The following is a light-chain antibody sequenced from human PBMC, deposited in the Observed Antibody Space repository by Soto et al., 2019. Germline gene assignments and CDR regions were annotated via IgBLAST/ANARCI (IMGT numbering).Light chain of an antibody. CDR2: DVS. CDR1: QNINDW. J-gene: IGKJ4*01. CDR3: QQRSNWPLT. V-gene: IGKV1-5*01. Sequence: DIQMTQSPSTLSAPLGDRVTITCRASQNINDWLAWYQQKPGEAPKLLIYDVSSLESGVPSRFRGSGSGTDFTLTISSLEPEDFAVYYCQQRSNWPLTFGGGTKVDI.